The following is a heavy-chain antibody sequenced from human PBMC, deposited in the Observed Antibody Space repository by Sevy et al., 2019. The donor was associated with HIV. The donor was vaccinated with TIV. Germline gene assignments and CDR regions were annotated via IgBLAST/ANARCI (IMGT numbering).Heavy chain of an antibody. CDR3: ARHCTGSSCSHAFDI. Sequence: SETLSLTCAVYGGSFSGYYWSWIRQPPGKGLEWIGEINDSGGTNYNPSLKSRVTISVDTSKNQFSLKLNSVTAADTAVYYCARHCTGSSCSHAFDIWGQGTMVTVSS. CDR2: INDSGGT. J-gene: IGHJ3*02. CDR1: GGSFSGYY. D-gene: IGHD2-15*01. V-gene: IGHV4-34*01.